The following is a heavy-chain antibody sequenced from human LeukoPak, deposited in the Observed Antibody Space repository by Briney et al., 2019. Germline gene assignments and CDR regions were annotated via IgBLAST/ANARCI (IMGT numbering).Heavy chain of an antibody. CDR2: ISYDGSNK. Sequence: GRSLRLSCAASGFTFSSYAMHWVRQAPGKGLEWVAVISYDGSNKYYADSVKGRFTISRDNSKNTLYLRMNSLRAEDTAVYYCARDVVIYYYYYGMDVWGQGTTVTVSS. CDR3: ARDVVIYYYYYGMDV. D-gene: IGHD3-22*01. V-gene: IGHV3-30*04. CDR1: GFTFSSYA. J-gene: IGHJ6*02.